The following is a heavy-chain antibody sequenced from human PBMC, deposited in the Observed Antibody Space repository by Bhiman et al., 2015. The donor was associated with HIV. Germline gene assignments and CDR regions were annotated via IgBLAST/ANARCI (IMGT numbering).Heavy chain of an antibody. CDR3: ARDSGYDWPTDY. J-gene: IGHJ4*02. V-gene: IGHV3-74*01. D-gene: IGHD5-12*01. Sequence: EVQLVESGGGLVQPGGSLRLSCAASGFTFSTYWMHWVRQAPGKGLVWVSRINSDGSSTSYADSVKGRFTVSRDNAKNTLYLQMNSLRAEDTAVYFCARDSGYDWPTDYWGQGTLVTVSS. CDR2: INSDGSST. CDR1: GFTFSTYW.